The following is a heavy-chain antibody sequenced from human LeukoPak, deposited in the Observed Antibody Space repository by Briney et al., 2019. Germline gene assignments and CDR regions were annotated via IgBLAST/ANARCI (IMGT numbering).Heavy chain of an antibody. CDR2: IGTSDNTR. Sequence: PGGSLRLSCAASGFAFSTYEMNWVRQAPGKGLEWVSYIGTSDNTRYYADSVKSRFTISRVNSKNTLYLQMNSLRAEDTAVYYCAKDGLYGDSRGDNWFDPRGQGTLVTVSS. J-gene: IGHJ5*02. V-gene: IGHV3-48*03. CDR1: GFAFSTYE. D-gene: IGHD4-17*01. CDR3: AKDGLYGDSRGDNWFDP.